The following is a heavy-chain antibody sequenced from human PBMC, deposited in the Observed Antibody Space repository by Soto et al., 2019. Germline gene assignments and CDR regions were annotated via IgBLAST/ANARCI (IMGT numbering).Heavy chain of an antibody. CDR3: TRGGAGHPFDY. D-gene: IGHD6-13*01. V-gene: IGHV4-59*11. CDR1: GVSITGHY. J-gene: IGHJ4*02. Sequence: SETLSLTCTVSGVSITGHYWTWIRQPPGKGLEWIGNVHYSGSTNYSPSLKSRVIISVDTSENQSSLKLSSVTPADTAVYYCTRGGAGHPFDYWGQGTLVTVSS. CDR2: VHYSGST.